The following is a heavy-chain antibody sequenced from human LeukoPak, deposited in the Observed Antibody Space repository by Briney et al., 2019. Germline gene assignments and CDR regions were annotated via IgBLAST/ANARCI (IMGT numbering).Heavy chain of an antibody. Sequence: GGSLRLSCGAPGSNIGTYAVTWVRQVPGKGLEWVSGMSGGGGSTYYAGSVKGGFTISRDNSKNTSYLEMNSLGADDTALYYCAKDRISGQGGAARILDYWGQGILVTVSS. J-gene: IGHJ4*02. CDR1: GSNIGTYA. V-gene: IGHV3-23*01. CDR2: MSGGGGST. CDR3: AKDRISGQGGAARILDY. D-gene: IGHD6-6*01.